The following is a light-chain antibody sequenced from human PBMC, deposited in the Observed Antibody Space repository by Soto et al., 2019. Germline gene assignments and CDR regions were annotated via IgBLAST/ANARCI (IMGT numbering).Light chain of an antibody. J-gene: IGKJ4*01. Sequence: DIQMTQSPSSLSASVGDRVNITCRASESIRSYLNWYQQKPRKAPKLLIYSAYVWQSGVPSRFSGSRSGTDFTLTIASLQPQDFATYSCKQNYTPSLTFGGGTKVEIK. CDR1: ESIRSY. CDR2: SAY. V-gene: IGKV1-39*01. CDR3: KQNYTPSLT.